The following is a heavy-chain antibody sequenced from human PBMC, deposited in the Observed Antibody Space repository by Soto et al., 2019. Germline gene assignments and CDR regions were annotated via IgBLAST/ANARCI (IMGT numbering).Heavy chain of an antibody. V-gene: IGHV1-2*02. CDR3: ARVTLKAGNWFDP. J-gene: IGHJ5*02. CDR2: INPHSRGT. Sequence: ASVKVSCKASGYTFTDYFIHWVRQAPGQGFEWMGWINPHSRGTNYAQKFQGRVTMTRDTSNSTAYMELRGLRSDDTAVYYCARVTLKAGNWFDPWGQGTLVTVPS. CDR1: GYTFTDYF.